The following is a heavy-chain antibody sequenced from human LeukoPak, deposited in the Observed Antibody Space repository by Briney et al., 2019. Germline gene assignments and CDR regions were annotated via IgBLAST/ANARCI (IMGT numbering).Heavy chain of an antibody. CDR1: GYTFTSYG. CDR3: ARDGIPLVGGVSNFDL. Sequence: ASVKVSCKASGYTFTSYGISWVRQAPGQGLEWMGWISAYNGNTNYAQKLQGRVTMTTDTSTSTAYMELRSLRSDDTAVYYCARDGIPLVGGVSNFDLWGRGTLVTVSS. CDR2: ISAYNGNT. V-gene: IGHV1-18*01. J-gene: IGHJ2*01. D-gene: IGHD4-23*01.